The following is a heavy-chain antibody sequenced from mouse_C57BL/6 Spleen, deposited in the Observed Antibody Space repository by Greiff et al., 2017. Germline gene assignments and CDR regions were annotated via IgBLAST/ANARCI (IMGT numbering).Heavy chain of an antibody. D-gene: IGHD1-1*01. CDR1: GYAFSSSW. CDR2: IYPGDGDT. J-gene: IGHJ4*01. V-gene: IGHV1-82*01. Sequence: VQLQQSGPELVKPGASVKISCKASGYAFSSSWMNWVKQRPGKGLEWIGRIYPGDGDTNYNGKFKGKATLTADKSSSTASMQLSSLTSEDSAVYFCARSGARSSYAMDDWGQGTSVTVSS. CDR3: ARSGARSSYAMDD.